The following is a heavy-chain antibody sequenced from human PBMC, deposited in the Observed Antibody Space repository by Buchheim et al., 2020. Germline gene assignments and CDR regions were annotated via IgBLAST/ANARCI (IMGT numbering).Heavy chain of an antibody. J-gene: IGHJ4*02. V-gene: IGHV4-34*01. CDR1: GGSFSGYY. D-gene: IGHD1-26*01. Sequence: QVQLQQWGAGLLKSSETLSLTCAVYGGSFSGYYWSWIRQPPGKGLEWLGEINDSGSNNSNPSLKSRLNISVDTSTNQFSLKVTSLNAADTAVYYCARGAYSGAHRGLIDYWGQGT. CDR3: ARGAYSGAHRGLIDY. CDR2: INDSGSN.